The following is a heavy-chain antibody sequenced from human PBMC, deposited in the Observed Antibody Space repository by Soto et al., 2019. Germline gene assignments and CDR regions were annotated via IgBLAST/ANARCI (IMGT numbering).Heavy chain of an antibody. CDR3: ARSHAGSSWYGDAFDI. CDR2: MNPNSGNT. D-gene: IGHD6-13*01. V-gene: IGHV1-8*01. J-gene: IGHJ3*02. Sequence: ASVKVSCKASGYTFTSYDINWVRQATGQGLEWMGWMNPNSGNTGYAQKFQGRVTMTRNTSISTAYMELSSLRSEDTAVSYCARSHAGSSWYGDAFDIWGQGTMVTVSS. CDR1: GYTFTSYD.